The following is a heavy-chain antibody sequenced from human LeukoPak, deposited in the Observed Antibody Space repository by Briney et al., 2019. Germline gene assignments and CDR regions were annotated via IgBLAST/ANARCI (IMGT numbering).Heavy chain of an antibody. CDR1: GGSISTYY. CDR3: ARGSREMATIFDQ. CDR2: MYTNGKS. Sequence: SETLSLTCSVSGGSISTYYWSRIRQPAGKGLEWIGRMYTNGKSDYSPSLKSRVTMSVDMSKNQVSLKLSSVTAADTAVYYCARGSREMATIFDQWGQGTLVIVSS. J-gene: IGHJ4*02. D-gene: IGHD5-24*01. V-gene: IGHV4-4*07.